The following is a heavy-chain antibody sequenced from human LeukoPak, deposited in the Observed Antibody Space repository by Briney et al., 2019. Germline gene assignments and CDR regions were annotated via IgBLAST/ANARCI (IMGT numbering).Heavy chain of an antibody. J-gene: IGHJ6*02. V-gene: IGHV4-39*07. CDR1: GGSISSSSYY. Sequence: TSGTLSLTCTVSGGSISSSSYYWGWIRQPPGKGLEWIGSIYYSGSTYYNPSLKSRVTISVDTSKNQFSLKLSSVTAADTAVYYCARDRAFHVWGQGTTVTVSS. CDR2: IYYSGST. CDR3: ARDRAFHV.